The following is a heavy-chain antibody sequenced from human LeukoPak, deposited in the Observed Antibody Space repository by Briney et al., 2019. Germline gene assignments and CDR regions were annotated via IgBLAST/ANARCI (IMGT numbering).Heavy chain of an antibody. CDR1: GGTFSNSA. CDR2: INDVGSHI. V-gene: IGHV3-21*01. D-gene: IGHD5/OR15-5a*01. Sequence: SCKASGGTFSNSAMNWVRQPPGKGLEWVSSINDVGSHIYYADSVRGRFTISRDNAKTSVYLQMNNLRPEDTAVYYCARDATYYLRYGYFDCWGHGTLVTVSS. J-gene: IGHJ4*01. CDR3: ARDATYYLRYGYFDC.